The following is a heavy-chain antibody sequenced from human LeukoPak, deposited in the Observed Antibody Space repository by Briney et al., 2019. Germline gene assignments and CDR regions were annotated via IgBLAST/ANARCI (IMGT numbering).Heavy chain of an antibody. CDR3: ARDYSSSNWFDP. CDR1: GGTFSSYA. CDR2: IIPIFGTA. D-gene: IGHD6-6*01. Sequence: ASVKVSCKASGGTFSSYAISWVRQAPGQGLEWMGGIIPIFGTANYAQKFQGRVTITADESTSTAYMELSSLRSEDTAVYYCARDYSSSNWFDPWGQGTLVTVSS. J-gene: IGHJ5*02. V-gene: IGHV1-69*13.